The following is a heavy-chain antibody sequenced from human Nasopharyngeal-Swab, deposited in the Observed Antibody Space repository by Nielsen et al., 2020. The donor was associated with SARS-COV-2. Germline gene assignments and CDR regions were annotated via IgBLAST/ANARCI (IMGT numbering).Heavy chain of an antibody. Sequence: SLKISCAASGFTFDDYAMHWVRQAPGKGLEWVSGISWNSGSIGHADSVKGRFTISRDNAKNSLYLQMNSLRAEDTALYYCAKAITMVRGVTYGMDVWGQGTTVTVSS. J-gene: IGHJ6*02. CDR2: ISWNSGSI. CDR1: GFTFDDYA. D-gene: IGHD3-10*01. CDR3: AKAITMVRGVTYGMDV. V-gene: IGHV3-9*01.